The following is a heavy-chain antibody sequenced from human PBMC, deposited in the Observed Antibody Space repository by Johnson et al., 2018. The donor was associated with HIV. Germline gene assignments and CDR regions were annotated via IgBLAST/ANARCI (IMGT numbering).Heavy chain of an antibody. D-gene: IGHD5-12*01. J-gene: IGHJ3*02. CDR3: TSTIDVVPTGRSYDAFDI. V-gene: IGHV3-23*04. Sequence: VQLVESGGGLVQPGGSLRVSCVGSGFTFSNFAMIWVRQAPGRGLEFVAAIRGSGGGTIYAESVRGRFTMSRDNSRNTLYLQMNSLRADDTAVFYCTSTIDVVPTGRSYDAFDIWGQGTMVTVSS. CDR1: GFTFSNFA. CDR2: IRGSGGGT.